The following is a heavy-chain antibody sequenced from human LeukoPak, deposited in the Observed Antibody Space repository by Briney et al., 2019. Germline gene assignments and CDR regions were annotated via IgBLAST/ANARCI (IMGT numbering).Heavy chain of an antibody. J-gene: IGHJ4*02. CDR1: GGTFANYA. Sequence: SMKVSCTASGGTFANYAISWVRKAPGQGLEWMGGIIPIFGTGDSAQKFQGRLTITADESTRTTYMELSSLRSEDTAVYYCAKGHDDFRQFDYWGQGTLVIVSS. CDR2: IIPIFGTG. V-gene: IGHV1-69*01. D-gene: IGHD3-3*01. CDR3: AKGHDDFRQFDY.